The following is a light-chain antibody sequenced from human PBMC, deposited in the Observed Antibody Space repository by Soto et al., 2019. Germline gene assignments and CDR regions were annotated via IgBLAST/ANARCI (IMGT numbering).Light chain of an antibody. Sequence: QSVLTQSPSASASLGPSVKLTCTLSSGHSSYAIAWHQQQPEKGPRYLMKLNSDGSHSKGDGIPDRFSGSSSGAERYLTISSLQSEDEADYYCQTWGTGIWVFGGGTKLPVL. J-gene: IGLJ3*02. CDR1: SGHSSYA. V-gene: IGLV4-69*01. CDR2: LNSDGSH. CDR3: QTWGTGIWV.